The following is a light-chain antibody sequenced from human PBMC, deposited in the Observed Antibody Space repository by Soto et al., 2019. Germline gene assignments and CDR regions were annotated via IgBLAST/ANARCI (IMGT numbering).Light chain of an antibody. J-gene: IGKJ5*01. Sequence: EIVLTQSPATLSLSPGERATLSCRASQSVSSYLAWYQQKPGQAPRHLIYDASNRATGIPARFSGSGSGTGFTLTISSLEPEDFAVYYCQQRSTWPITFGQGTRLEIK. CDR1: QSVSSY. CDR3: QQRSTWPIT. CDR2: DAS. V-gene: IGKV3-11*01.